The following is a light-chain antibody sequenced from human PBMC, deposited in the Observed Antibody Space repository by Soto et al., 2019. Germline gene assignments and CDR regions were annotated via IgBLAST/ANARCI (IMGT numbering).Light chain of an antibody. J-gene: IGLJ1*01. CDR2: RDK. CDR1: NIGSKN. Sequence: SYELTQPPLVSVALGQTARITCGGNNIGSKNVHWYQQRPGQAPVLVIYRDKKRPSGIPERFSGSKSENTATLTISRAQAGDEAEYYCQVWDTSSTWYVFGTGTKLTVL. V-gene: IGLV3-9*01. CDR3: QVWDTSSTWYV.